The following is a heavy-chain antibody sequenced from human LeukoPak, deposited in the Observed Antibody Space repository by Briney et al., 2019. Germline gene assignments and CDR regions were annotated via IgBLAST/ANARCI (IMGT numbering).Heavy chain of an antibody. CDR3: ARRWLLTGVFDY. CDR1: GGSFSGYY. CDR2: IYTTGTA. J-gene: IGHJ4*02. V-gene: IGHV4-59*10. Sequence: SETLSLTCAVYGGSFSGYYWSWIRQAAGKGPERIGRIYTTGTADYNPSLKGRAFLSVDTSKNQFSLKLSSVTAADTAVYYCARRWLLTGVFDYWGQGTLVTVSS. D-gene: IGHD2-15*01.